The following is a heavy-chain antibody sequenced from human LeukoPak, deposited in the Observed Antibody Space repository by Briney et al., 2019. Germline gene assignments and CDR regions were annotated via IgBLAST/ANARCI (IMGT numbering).Heavy chain of an antibody. D-gene: IGHD6-19*01. CDR1: GFTFDDYA. J-gene: IGHJ4*02. V-gene: IGHV3-9*01. CDR2: ISWNSGSI. Sequence: GGSLRLSCAASGFTFDDYAMHWVRQAPGKGLEWVSGISWNSGSIGYADSVKGRFTISRDNAKNSLYLQMNSLRAEDTAVYYCARGIVLAGNVDYWGQGTLVTVSS. CDR3: ARGIVLAGNVDY.